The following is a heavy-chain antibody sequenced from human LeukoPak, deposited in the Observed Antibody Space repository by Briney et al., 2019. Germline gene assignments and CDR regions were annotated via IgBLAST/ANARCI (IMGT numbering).Heavy chain of an antibody. V-gene: IGHV3-9*01. Sequence: GRSLRLSCAASGFTFNDHAMYWVRQAPRKGLEWVSGINWNSDNIGYADSVKGRFTISRDDAKKSLFLQMNSLRAEDTALYYCARASYYYDTTGLGAVDLWGQGTMVTVSS. J-gene: IGHJ3*01. D-gene: IGHD3-22*01. CDR2: INWNSDNI. CDR1: GFTFNDHA. CDR3: ARASYYYDTTGLGAVDL.